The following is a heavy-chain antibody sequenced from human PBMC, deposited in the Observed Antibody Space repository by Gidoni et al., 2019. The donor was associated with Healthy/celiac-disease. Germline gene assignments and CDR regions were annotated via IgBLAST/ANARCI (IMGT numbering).Heavy chain of an antibody. CDR3: ARDGYDSSGYPWFGAFDI. CDR2: ISYDGSNK. Sequence: QVQLVESGGGVVQPGRSLRLSCAASGFTFSSYAMHWVRQAPGKGLEWVAVISYDGSNKYYADSVKGRFTISRDNSKNTLYLQMNSLRAEDTAVYYCARDGYDSSGYPWFGAFDIWGQGTTVTVSS. J-gene: IGHJ3*02. CDR1: GFTFSSYA. D-gene: IGHD3-22*01. V-gene: IGHV3-30*04.